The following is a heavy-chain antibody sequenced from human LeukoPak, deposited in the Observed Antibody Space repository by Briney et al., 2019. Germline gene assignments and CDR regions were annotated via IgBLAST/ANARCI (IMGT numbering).Heavy chain of an antibody. CDR1: GFTFSSYG. D-gene: IGHD3-3*01. J-gene: IGHJ4*02. CDR2: IWYDGSNK. CDR3: AKDGGLDYDFWSGYHRTAYYFDY. Sequence: GGSMRLSCAASGFTFSSYGMHWVRQAPGKGLEWVAVIWYDGSNKHYADSVKGRFTISRDNSKTTLYLQMNSLGAEDTAVYYCAKDGGLDYDFWSGYHRTAYYFDYWGQGTLVTVSS. V-gene: IGHV3-33*06.